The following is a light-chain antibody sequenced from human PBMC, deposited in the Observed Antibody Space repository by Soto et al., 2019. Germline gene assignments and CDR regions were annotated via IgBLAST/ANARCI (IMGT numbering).Light chain of an antibody. J-gene: IGLJ1*01. CDR3: SSYTRSSTSYV. CDR2: EVS. CDR1: SSDVGGYNY. Sequence: QSVLTQPRSVSGSPGQSVTISCTGTSSDVGGYNYVSWYQQHPGKAPKLMIYEVSNRPSRVSNRFSGSKSGNTASLTISGLQAEDEADYYCSSYTRSSTSYVFGTGTKVTVL. V-gene: IGLV2-14*01.